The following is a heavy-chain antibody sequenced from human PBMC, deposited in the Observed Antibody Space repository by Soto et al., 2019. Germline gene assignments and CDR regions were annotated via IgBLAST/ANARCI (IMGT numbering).Heavy chain of an antibody. D-gene: IGHD2-15*01. Sequence: SQTLSLTCTVSGGYITSDYSCWSWIRQPPGKGLEWIGNIYNTGTTYYNPSLKSRVTISVDTSNNQFSLKLTSVTAADTAVYYCAVVNRYFDNWGQGAVVTSPQ. CDR1: GGYITSDYSC. J-gene: IGHJ4*02. CDR2: IYNTGTT. CDR3: AVVNRYFDN. V-gene: IGHV4-39*01.